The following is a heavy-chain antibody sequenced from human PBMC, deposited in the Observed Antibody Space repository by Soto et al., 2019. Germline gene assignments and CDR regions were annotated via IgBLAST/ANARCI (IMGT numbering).Heavy chain of an antibody. CDR1: GGTFSSYT. CDR3: ARGHGSAPIDY. D-gene: IGHD3-10*01. J-gene: IGHJ4*02. CDR2: IIPILGIA. Sequence: SVKVSCKASGGTFSSYTIGWVRQAPGQGLEWMGRIIPILGIANYAQKFQGRVTITADKSTSTAYMELSSLRSEDTAVYYCARGHGSAPIDYWGQGTLVTVSS. V-gene: IGHV1-69*02.